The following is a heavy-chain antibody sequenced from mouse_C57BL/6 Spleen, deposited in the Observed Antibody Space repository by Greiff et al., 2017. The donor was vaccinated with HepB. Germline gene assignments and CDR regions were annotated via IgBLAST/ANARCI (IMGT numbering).Heavy chain of an antibody. J-gene: IGHJ3*01. Sequence: QVQLQQSGPELVQPGASVKISCKASGYAFSSSWMNWVKQRPGKGLEWIGRIYPGDGDTNYNGKFKGKATLTAYKSSSAAYMQLSSLTSKDSAVYFCARNLWLAYGGQETLVTVSA. CDR1: GYAFSSSW. CDR2: IYPGDGDT. CDR3: ARNLWLAY. V-gene: IGHV1-82*01.